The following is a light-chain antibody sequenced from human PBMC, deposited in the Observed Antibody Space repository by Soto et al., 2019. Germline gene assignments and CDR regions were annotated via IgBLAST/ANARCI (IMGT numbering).Light chain of an antibody. CDR2: KAS. CDR1: QTISTW. V-gene: IGKV1-5*03. J-gene: IGKJ1*01. Sequence: DIQITQSHSTLSSSVGDRVTITCRASQTISTWLACYQQKPGKAHKLLISKASSLEGDAPSRFSGIGSGTIFTLTISSLQPDDFAVYYCQQHKNHPWTFSQGTKVDI. CDR3: QQHKNHPWT.